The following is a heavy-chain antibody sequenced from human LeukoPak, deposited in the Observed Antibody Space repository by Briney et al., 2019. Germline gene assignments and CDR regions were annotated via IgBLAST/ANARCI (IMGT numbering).Heavy chain of an antibody. CDR1: GGSFSGYY. CDR2: INLSGST. V-gene: IGHV4-34*01. J-gene: IGHJ4*02. CDR3: ARLSGNGYPKYDFDY. Sequence: SETLSLTCAVYGGSFSGYYWSWIRQPPGKGLEWIGEINLSGSTNYNPSLKSRVTISVDTSKNQFSLKLSSVTAADTAVYYCARLSGNGYPKYDFDYWGQGTLVTVSS. D-gene: IGHD5-24*01.